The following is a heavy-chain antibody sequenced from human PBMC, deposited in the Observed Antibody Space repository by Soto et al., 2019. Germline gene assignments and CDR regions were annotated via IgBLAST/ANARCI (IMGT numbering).Heavy chain of an antibody. Sequence: EAQLVESGGGLVQPGGSRRLSCAASGFTFSSYWMSWVRQAPGQGLEWVANIKQDGSEKYYVDSVKGRFTISRDNAKNSLYLQMNSLRAEDTAVYYCARDFDDFWSGAISYNWFDPWGQGTLVTVSS. V-gene: IGHV3-7*01. J-gene: IGHJ5*02. CDR1: GFTFSSYW. CDR2: IKQDGSEK. CDR3: ARDFDDFWSGAISYNWFDP. D-gene: IGHD3-3*01.